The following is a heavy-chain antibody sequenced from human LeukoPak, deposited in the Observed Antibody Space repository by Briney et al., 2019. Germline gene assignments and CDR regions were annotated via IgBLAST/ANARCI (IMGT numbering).Heavy chain of an antibody. CDR2: IYHGGNT. CDR1: GDSIIRYY. Sequence: SETLSLTCTVPGDSIIRYYWSWIRQSPGKGQEWIAHIYHGGNTNYTPSLKSRVTISVDTSKSQFSLKLNSVSAADTAVYYCAGGGYCGRTSCYAPLLDYWGQGILVTVSS. V-gene: IGHV4-59*01. D-gene: IGHD2-2*01. J-gene: IGHJ4*02. CDR3: AGGGYCGRTSCYAPLLDY.